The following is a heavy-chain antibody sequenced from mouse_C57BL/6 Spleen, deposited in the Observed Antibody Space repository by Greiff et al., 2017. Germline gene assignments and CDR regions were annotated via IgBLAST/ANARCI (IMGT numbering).Heavy chain of an antibody. V-gene: IGHV5-17*01. J-gene: IGHJ4*01. Sequence: EVMLVESGGGLVKPGGSLKLSCAASGFTFSDYGMHWVRQAPEKGLEWVAYISSGSSTIYYADTVKGRFTISRDNAKNTLFLQMTSLRSEDTAMYYCARPPYGNYAMDYWGQGTSVTVSS. CDR1: GFTFSDYG. CDR3: ARPPYGNYAMDY. D-gene: IGHD2-1*01. CDR2: ISSGSSTI.